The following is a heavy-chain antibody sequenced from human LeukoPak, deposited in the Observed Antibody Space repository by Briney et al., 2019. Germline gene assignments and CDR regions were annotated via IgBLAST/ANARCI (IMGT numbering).Heavy chain of an antibody. J-gene: IGHJ4*02. Sequence: PGGSLRLSCAVAGITLSNYGMSWVRQAPGKGLEWVAGISDSAGRTKYADSGKGRFTISRDNPKNTLYLQMKSMRAEDRAVYFCAKRGVVIRVILVGFHKEAYYFDSWGQGALVTVSS. V-gene: IGHV3-23*01. CDR2: ISDSAGRT. CDR3: AKRGVVIRVILVGFHKEAYYFDS. D-gene: IGHD3-22*01. CDR1: GITLSNYG.